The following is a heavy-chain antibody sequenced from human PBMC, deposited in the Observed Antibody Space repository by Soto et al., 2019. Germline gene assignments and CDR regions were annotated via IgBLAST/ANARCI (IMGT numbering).Heavy chain of an antibody. D-gene: IGHD6-13*01. V-gene: IGHV3-33*01. J-gene: IGHJ6*02. CDR2: IWYDGSNK. CDR3: ARDLMGSSSWYGGHYYYGMDV. Sequence: SLRLSCAASGFTFSSYGMHWVRQAPGKGLEWVAVIWYDGSNKYYADSVKGRFSISRDNSKNTLYLQMNSLRAEDTAVYYCARDLMGSSSWYGGHYYYGMDVWGQGTTVTVSS. CDR1: GFTFSSYG.